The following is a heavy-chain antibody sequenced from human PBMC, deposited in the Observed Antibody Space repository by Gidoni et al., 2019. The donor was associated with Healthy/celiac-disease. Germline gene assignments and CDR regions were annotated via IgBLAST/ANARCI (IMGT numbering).Heavy chain of an antibody. CDR1: GFTFRSYS. V-gene: IGHV3-48*01. CDR3: ARAGGGQLWLLGRY. J-gene: IGHJ4*02. CDR2: ISSSSSTI. D-gene: IGHD5-18*01. Sequence: EVQLVESGGGLVQPGGSLRLSCAASGFTFRSYSMNWVRQAPGKGLEWVSYISSSSSTIYYADSVKGRFTISRDNAKNSLYLQMNSLRAEDTAVYYCARAGGGQLWLLGRYWGQGTLVTVSS.